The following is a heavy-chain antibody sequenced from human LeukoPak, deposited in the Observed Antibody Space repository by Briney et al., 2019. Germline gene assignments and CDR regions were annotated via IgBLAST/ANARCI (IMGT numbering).Heavy chain of an antibody. CDR2: IYYSGST. J-gene: IGHJ4*02. V-gene: IGHV4-59*01. CDR3: ASTPGYYYDSSGYPPRGYFDY. CDR1: GGSISSYY. Sequence: SETLSLTCTVSGGSISSYYWSWIRQPPGKGLEWIGYIYYSGSTNYNPSLKSRVTISVDTSKNQFSLKLSSVTAADTAVYYCASTPGYYYDSSGYPPRGYFDYWGQGTLVTVSS. D-gene: IGHD3-22*01.